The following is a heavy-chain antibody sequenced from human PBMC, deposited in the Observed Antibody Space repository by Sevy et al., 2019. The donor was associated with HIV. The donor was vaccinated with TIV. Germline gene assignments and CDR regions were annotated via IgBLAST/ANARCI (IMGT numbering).Heavy chain of an antibody. CDR2: ISGSGGST. Sequence: GGSLRLSCAASGFTFSSYAMSWVRQAPGKGLEWVSAISGSGGSTYYADSVKGRFTISRDNSKNTLYLQMNSLRAEDTAVYYCAKDLYGGIYYEYYYYGMDVWGQGTTVTVSS. CDR1: GFTFSSYA. J-gene: IGHJ6*02. CDR3: AKDLYGGIYYEYYYYGMDV. D-gene: IGHD1-26*01. V-gene: IGHV3-23*01.